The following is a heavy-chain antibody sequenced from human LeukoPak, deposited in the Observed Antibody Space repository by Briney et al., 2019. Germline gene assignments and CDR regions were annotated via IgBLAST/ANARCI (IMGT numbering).Heavy chain of an antibody. CDR3: ARGAYGSGSYGDNWFDP. CDR1: GFTFSSSA. CDR2: ISYDGSNK. Sequence: PGGSLRLSCAASGFTFSSSAMYWVRQAPGKGLEWVAVISYDGSNKYYADSVKGRFTISRDNSRNTLYLQMNSLRAEDTAVYYCARGAYGSGSYGDNWFDPWGQGTLVTVSS. V-gene: IGHV3-30*04. D-gene: IGHD3-10*01. J-gene: IGHJ5*02.